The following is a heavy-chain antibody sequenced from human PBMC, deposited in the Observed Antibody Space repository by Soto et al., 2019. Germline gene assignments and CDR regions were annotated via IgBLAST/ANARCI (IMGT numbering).Heavy chain of an antibody. Sequence: EVQLVESGGGLVQPGGSLRLSCAVSGFTFETYWMHWVRQAPGKGLAWVSRINSEGSTTDYADSVEGRFTISRDNAKNTLYLQMTSLTAEHTAIYYCARAMTSVGATTRGDYWGQGTLVTVSS. J-gene: IGHJ4*02. CDR2: INSEGSTT. CDR3: ARAMTSVGATTRGDY. V-gene: IGHV3-74*01. CDR1: GFTFETYW. D-gene: IGHD1-26*01.